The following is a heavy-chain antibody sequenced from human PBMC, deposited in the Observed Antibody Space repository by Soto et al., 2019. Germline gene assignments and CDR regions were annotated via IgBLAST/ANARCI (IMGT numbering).Heavy chain of an antibody. CDR1: GFSLSTSGMC. D-gene: IGHD5-18*01. V-gene: IGHV2-70*01. Sequence: GSGRTLGNPKQTLTLTCTFSGFSLSTSGMCVSWIRQPPGKALEWLALIDWDDDKYYSTSLKTRLTISKDTSKNQVVLTMTNMDPVDTALYYCARIIMGYSYGYFSYAMDVWGQGLTVTVSS. CDR2: IDWDDDK. CDR3: ARIIMGYSYGYFSYAMDV. J-gene: IGHJ6*02.